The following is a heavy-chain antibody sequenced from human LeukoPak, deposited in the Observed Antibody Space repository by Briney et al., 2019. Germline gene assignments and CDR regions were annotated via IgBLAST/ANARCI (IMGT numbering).Heavy chain of an antibody. CDR2: SYYSGST. D-gene: IGHD6-13*01. Sequence: SETLSLTCTVSGGSISSYYWSWIRQTPGKGLEWIGDSYYSGSTNYNPSLKSRVTISVDTSKNQFSLKLSSVSAADTAVYYCARHTDIAALSSLNYWGQGTLVTVSS. CDR3: ARHTDIAALSSLNY. CDR1: GGSISSYY. J-gene: IGHJ4*02. V-gene: IGHV4-59*08.